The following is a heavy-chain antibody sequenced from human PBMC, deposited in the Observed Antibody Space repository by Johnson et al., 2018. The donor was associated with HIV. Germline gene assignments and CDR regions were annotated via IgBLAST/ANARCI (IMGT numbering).Heavy chain of an antibody. V-gene: IGHV3-30*04. CDR2: ISYDGSNK. CDR1: GFTFSSYA. CDR3: ARAAFPYSSGWYRPLDAFDM. J-gene: IGHJ3*02. Sequence: QMLLVESGGGVVQPGRSLRLSCAASGFTFSSYAMHWVRQAPGKGLEWVAVISYDGSNKYYADSVKGRFTISRDNSKNTRYLQMNSLRAEDTALYYCARAAFPYSSGWYRPLDAFDMWGQGTKVTVSS. D-gene: IGHD6-19*01.